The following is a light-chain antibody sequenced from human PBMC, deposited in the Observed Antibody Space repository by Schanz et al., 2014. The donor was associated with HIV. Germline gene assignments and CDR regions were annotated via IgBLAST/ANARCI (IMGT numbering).Light chain of an antibody. Sequence: EIVLTQSPGTLSLSPGERGTLSCRASQSVKSNFIGWYQQKPGQAPRLLIYGASNRATGIPDKFSGSGSGTDFTLTISRLEREDFALYYCQQYGSSPGTFGQGTKLEIK. CDR1: QSVKSNF. V-gene: IGKV3-20*01. CDR3: QQYGSSPGT. J-gene: IGKJ2*01. CDR2: GAS.